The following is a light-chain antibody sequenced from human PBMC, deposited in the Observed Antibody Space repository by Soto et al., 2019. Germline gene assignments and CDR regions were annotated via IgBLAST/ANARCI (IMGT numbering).Light chain of an antibody. CDR1: STDDGGYNY. CDR2: DVT. Sequence: QSALTQPASVSGSPGQSITISFTGTSTDDGGYNYVSWYQQHPGSVPKLLIYDVTNRPSGVSNRFSGSKSGNTASLTITGSRVESGADYSCCSVTCSSAPVVVFGGGTKFPVL. CDR3: CSVTCSSAPVVV. J-gene: IGLJ2*01. V-gene: IGLV2-14*01.